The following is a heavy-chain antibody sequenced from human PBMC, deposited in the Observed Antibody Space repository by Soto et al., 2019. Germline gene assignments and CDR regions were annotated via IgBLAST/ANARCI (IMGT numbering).Heavy chain of an antibody. Sequence: DQLVQGGAEVKKPGASGTGSCKASGYSFTNYGITWVRQAPGQGLEWLGWISGFNGNTHYAQKVQGRVSMTTDASKTTAYMEVRSLRSHATAVSYCASDPGVAPPVAGNTHYYYYIDDWGKGTTVTVS. CDR1: GYSFTNYG. D-gene: IGHD6-19*01. CDR2: ISGFNGNT. J-gene: IGHJ6*03. V-gene: IGHV1-18*01. CDR3: ASDPGVAPPVAGNTHYYYYIDD.